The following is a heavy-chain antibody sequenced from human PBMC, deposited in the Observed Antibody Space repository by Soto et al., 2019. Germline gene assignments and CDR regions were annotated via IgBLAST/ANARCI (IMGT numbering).Heavy chain of an antibody. D-gene: IGHD2-21*01. V-gene: IGHV3-30*18. CDR1: GFTFSSHG. CDR2: ISYDGTNK. J-gene: IGHJ6*02. Sequence: QVQLVESGGGVVQPGRSLRLSCAASGFTFSSHGLHWVRQAPSRGLEWVAVISYDGTNKQHGDSVKGRFTISRDNSQNTLYLQMNSLRAEDTAVYYCVKDRRTEAYGMEVWGQGTTVTVSS. CDR3: VKDRRTEAYGMEV.